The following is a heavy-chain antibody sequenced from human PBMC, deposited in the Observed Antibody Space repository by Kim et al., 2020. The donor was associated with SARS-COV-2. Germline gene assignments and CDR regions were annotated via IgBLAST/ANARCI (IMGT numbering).Heavy chain of an antibody. Sequence: SETLSLTCTVSGGSISSGSYYWSWIRQPAGKGLEWIGRIYTSGSTNYNPSLKSRVTISVDTSKNQFSLKLSSVTAADTAVYYCARLTIAALSNWFDPWGQGTLVTVSS. CDR3: ARLTIAALSNWFDP. D-gene: IGHD6-6*01. CDR2: IYTSGST. CDR1: GGSISSGSYY. J-gene: IGHJ5*02. V-gene: IGHV4-61*02.